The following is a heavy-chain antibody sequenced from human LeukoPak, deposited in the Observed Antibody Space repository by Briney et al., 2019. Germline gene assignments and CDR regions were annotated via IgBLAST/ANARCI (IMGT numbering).Heavy chain of an antibody. CDR3: ATLWGFDYYGMDV. Sequence: QSGGSLRLSCAASGFTFSSYWMSWVRQAPGKGLEWVSAISGSGGSTYYADSVKGRFTISRDNSKNTLYLQMNSLRAEDTAVYYCATLWGFDYYGMDVWGQGTTVTVSS. CDR2: ISGSGGST. CDR1: GFTFSSYW. D-gene: IGHD7-27*01. V-gene: IGHV3-23*01. J-gene: IGHJ6*02.